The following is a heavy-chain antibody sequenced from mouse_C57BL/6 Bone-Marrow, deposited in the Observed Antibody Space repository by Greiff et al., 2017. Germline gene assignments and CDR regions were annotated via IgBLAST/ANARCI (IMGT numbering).Heavy chain of an antibody. J-gene: IGHJ1*03. CDR3: ARLDGYNRYFDV. V-gene: IGHV1-26*01. CDR2: INPNNGGT. Sequence: VQLQQSGPELVKPGASVKISCKASGYTFTDYYMNWVKQSHGKSLEWIGDINPNNGGTSYNQKFKGKATLTVDKSSSTAYMELRSLTSEDSAVYYCARLDGYNRYFDVWGTGTTVTVSS. D-gene: IGHD2-3*01. CDR1: GYTFTDYY.